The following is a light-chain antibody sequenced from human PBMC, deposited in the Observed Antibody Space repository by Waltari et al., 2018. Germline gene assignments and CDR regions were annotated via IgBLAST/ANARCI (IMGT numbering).Light chain of an antibody. Sequence: DIQMTQSPSSLSASVGDRVTITCRASQSISSYLNWYQQKPGNAPKLLIYAASSLQSGVPSRFSGSGSGTDFTLTISSLQPEDFATYYCQQSYSTLNTFGQGTRLEIK. J-gene: IGKJ5*01. V-gene: IGKV1-39*01. CDR2: AAS. CDR3: QQSYSTLNT. CDR1: QSISSY.